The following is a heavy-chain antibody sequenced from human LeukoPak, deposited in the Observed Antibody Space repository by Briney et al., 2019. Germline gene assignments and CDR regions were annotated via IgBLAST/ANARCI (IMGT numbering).Heavy chain of an antibody. V-gene: IGHV4-34*01. D-gene: IGHD3-3*01. CDR2: INHSGST. J-gene: IGHJ4*02. CDR3: ARGREYYDFWSGVVDY. CDR1: GGSISSGGYS. Sequence: SETLSLTCAVSGGSISSGGYSWSWIRQPPGKGLEWIGEINHSGSTNYNPSLKSRVTISVDTSKNQFSLKLSSVTAADTAVYYCARGREYYDFWSGVVDYWGQGTLVTVSS.